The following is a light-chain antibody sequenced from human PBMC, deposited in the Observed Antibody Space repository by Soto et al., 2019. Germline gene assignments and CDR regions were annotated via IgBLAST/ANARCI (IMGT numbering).Light chain of an antibody. J-gene: IGKJ1*01. V-gene: IGKV3-15*01. CDR2: DIF. Sequence: EMVMTQSPATLSGSPVERATLSCRASQSVGSDLAWYQQKPGQAPRLVIYDIFTRATGIPARFSGSGSGTEFTLTLSSLQSEDFEVYYCQQYNNWPRTFGQGTKVDIK. CDR3: QQYNNWPRT. CDR1: QSVGSD.